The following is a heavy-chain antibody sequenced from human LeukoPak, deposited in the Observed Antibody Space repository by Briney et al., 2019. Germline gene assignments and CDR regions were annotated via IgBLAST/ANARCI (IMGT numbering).Heavy chain of an antibody. Sequence: SETLSLTCTVSGGSISSYYWSWLRQPAGKGLEWIGRIYTSESTNYNPSLKSRVTMSVDTSKNQFSLKLSSVTAADKAVYYCAREREGIVVQAAPTYFDYWGQGTLVTVSS. J-gene: IGHJ4*02. CDR2: IYTSEST. CDR1: GGSISSYY. D-gene: IGHD2-2*01. V-gene: IGHV4-4*07. CDR3: AREREGIVVQAAPTYFDY.